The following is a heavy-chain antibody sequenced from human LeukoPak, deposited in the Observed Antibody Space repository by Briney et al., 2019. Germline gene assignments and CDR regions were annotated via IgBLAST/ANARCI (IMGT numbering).Heavy chain of an antibody. Sequence: SETLSLTCTVSGGSISSYYWSWIRQHAGKGLEWIGRIYTSGSTNYNPSLKSRVTMSVDTSKNQFSLKLSSVTAADTAVYYCARDLGDYYDSSGYCNWFDPWGQGTLVTVSS. V-gene: IGHV4-4*07. J-gene: IGHJ5*02. D-gene: IGHD3-22*01. CDR3: ARDLGDYYDSSGYCNWFDP. CDR1: GGSISSYY. CDR2: IYTSGST.